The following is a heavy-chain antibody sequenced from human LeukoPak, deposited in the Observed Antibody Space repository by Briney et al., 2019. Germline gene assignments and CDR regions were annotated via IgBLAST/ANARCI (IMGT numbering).Heavy chain of an antibody. D-gene: IGHD1-26*01. V-gene: IGHV4-38-2*02. CDR2: FYHSGST. CDR3: ARDGGRLGATFN. J-gene: IGHJ4*02. CDR1: GYSIYSGYY. Sequence: PSETLSLTCTVSGYSIYSGYYWGWIRQPPGKGLEWIGSFYHSGSTYYNPSLKSRVTISVDTSKNQFSLKLSSVTAADTAVYYCARDGGRLGATFNWGQGTLVTVSS.